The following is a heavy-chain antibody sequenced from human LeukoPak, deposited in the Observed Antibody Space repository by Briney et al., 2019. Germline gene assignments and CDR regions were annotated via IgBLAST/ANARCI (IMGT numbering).Heavy chain of an antibody. J-gene: IGHJ2*01. CDR2: INHSGST. CDR3: ARGRGGPGFDL. Sequence: SETLSLTCAVYGGSFSGYYWSWIRQPPGKGLEWIGEINHSGSTNYNPSLKSRVTISVDTSKNQFSLKLSSVTAADTGVYYCARGRGGPGFDLWGRGTLVTVSS. V-gene: IGHV4-34*01. CDR1: GGSFSGYY.